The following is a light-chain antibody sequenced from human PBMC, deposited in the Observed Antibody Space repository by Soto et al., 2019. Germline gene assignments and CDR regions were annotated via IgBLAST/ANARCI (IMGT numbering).Light chain of an antibody. J-gene: IGLJ3*02. CDR2: EVR. CDR1: GSDVGEYNY. CDR3: ATWDDSLNGPV. Sequence: QSALTQPASVSGSLGQSITISCTGTGSDVGEYNYVSWYQQHPDKAPKLMIYEVRNRPSGVSNRFSGSKSGNTASLAISGLQSDDEADYYCATWDDSLNGPVFGGGTKLTVL. V-gene: IGLV2-14*01.